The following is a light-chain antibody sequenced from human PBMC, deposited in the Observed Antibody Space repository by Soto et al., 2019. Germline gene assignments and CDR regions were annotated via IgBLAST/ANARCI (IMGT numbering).Light chain of an antibody. Sequence: EVVLTQFPGTLSLSPGERATLSCRASQTITGTYLAWYQQKPGQAPRLLIHGASTRATGIPDRFSGGGTGTDSNLNISRVEPEDFAMYYCQQYGRSKRWTFGQGTKVEVK. CDR1: QTITGTY. J-gene: IGKJ1*01. CDR2: GAS. CDR3: QQYGRSKRWT. V-gene: IGKV3-20*01.